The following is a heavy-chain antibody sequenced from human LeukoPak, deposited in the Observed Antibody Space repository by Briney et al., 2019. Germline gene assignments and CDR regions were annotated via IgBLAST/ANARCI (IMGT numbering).Heavy chain of an antibody. Sequence: SETLSLTCTVSGYSISSISSTYYWGWVRQSPGKGLECIGSMHHSGSTHYNPSLQSRVTISIDTSKNQFSLNLSSVTAADTALYYCARLRVQNYGGNWGFDYWGQGLLVTVSS. CDR3: ARLRVQNYGGNWGFDY. CDR1: GYSISSISSTYY. V-gene: IGHV4-38-2*02. CDR2: MHHSGST. D-gene: IGHD4-23*01. J-gene: IGHJ4*02.